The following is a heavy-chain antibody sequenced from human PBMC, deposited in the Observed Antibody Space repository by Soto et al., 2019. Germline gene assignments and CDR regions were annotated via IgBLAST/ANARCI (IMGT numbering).Heavy chain of an antibody. CDR2: IYHSGST. V-gene: IGHV4-30-2*01. J-gene: IGHJ4*02. CDR3: AVSGYSLLYYFDY. Sequence: PSETLSLTCAVSGGSISSGGYSRSWIRQPPGKGLEWIGYIYHSGSTYYNPSLKSRVTISVDRSKNQFSLKLSSVTAADTAVYYCAVSGYSLLYYFDYWGQGTLVTVSS. CDR1: GGSISSGGYS. D-gene: IGHD3-22*01.